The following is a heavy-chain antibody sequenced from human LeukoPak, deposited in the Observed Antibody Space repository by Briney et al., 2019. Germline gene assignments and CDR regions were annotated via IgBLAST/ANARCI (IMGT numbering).Heavy chain of an antibody. V-gene: IGHV3-7*01. CDR2: IKQDGSEK. Sequence: GGSLRLSCAGSGFSVRSNWISWVRQPPGKGLEWVANIKQDGSEKYYVESVKGRFTISRDNAKNSVYLQMNSLRAEDTAVYYCAGQKSLSGYDYDAFDIWGQGTMVTVSS. CDR3: AGQKSLSGYDYDAFDI. CDR1: GFSVRSNW. J-gene: IGHJ3*02. D-gene: IGHD5-12*01.